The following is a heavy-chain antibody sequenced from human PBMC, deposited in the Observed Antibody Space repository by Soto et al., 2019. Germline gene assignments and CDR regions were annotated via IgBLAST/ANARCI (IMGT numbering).Heavy chain of an antibody. CDR1: GGTFSSYP. CDR2: IITIFGTA. CDR3: AMRGDIVVVPAAGWFDP. J-gene: IGHJ5*02. D-gene: IGHD2-2*01. V-gene: IGHV1-69*01. Sequence: QVQLVQSGAEVKKPGSSVKVSCKASGGTFSSYPISWVRQAPGQGLAWMGGIITIFGTANYAQKFQGRVTITGDESTSTAYMELSSLSSEDTAVYYSAMRGDIVVVPAAGWFDPWGQGTLVTVSS.